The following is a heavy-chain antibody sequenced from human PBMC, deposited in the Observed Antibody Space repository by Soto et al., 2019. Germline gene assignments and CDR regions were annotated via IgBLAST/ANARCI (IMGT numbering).Heavy chain of an antibody. J-gene: IGHJ4*02. CDR2: ISGSDGST. V-gene: IGHV3-23*01. CDR1: GFTFSSYA. CDR3: ARRSSSWYFEY. Sequence: EVQLLESGGGLVQPGXSLRLSCAASGFTFSSYAMNWVRQAPGKGLEWVSVISGSDGSTYYADSVKGRFTISRDNSKNTLNLQMNSRRAEDTAVYYCARRSSSWYFEYWGQGTLVTVSS. D-gene: IGHD6-13*01.